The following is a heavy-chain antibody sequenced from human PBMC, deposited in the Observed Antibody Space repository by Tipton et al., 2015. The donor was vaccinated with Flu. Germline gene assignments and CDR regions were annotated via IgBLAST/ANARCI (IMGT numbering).Heavy chain of an antibody. CDR1: GGSISNYY. CDR2: VYYSGNT. J-gene: IGHJ5*02. V-gene: IGHV4-59*01. Sequence: TLSLTCTVSGGSISNYYWSWIRQPPGKGLEWIEYVYYSGNTNYNPSLKSRVTISVDRTKNQFSLKLSSVTAADTAVYFYERGRVAAPWGQGTLVTVSS. CDR3: ERGRVAAP.